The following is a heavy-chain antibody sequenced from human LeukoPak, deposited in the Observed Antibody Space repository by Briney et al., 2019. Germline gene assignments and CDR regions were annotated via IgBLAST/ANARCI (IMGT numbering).Heavy chain of an antibody. J-gene: IGHJ4*02. CDR3: ARDPVGAGYTDPEYYFDY. D-gene: IGHD1-26*01. CDR1: GYTFTSYY. Sequence: GASVKVSCKASGYTFTSYYMHWARQAPGQGLEWMGIINPSGGSTSYAQKFQGRVTMTRDMSTSTVYMELSSLRSEDTAVYYCARDPVGAGYTDPEYYFDYWGQGTLVTVSS. CDR2: INPSGGST. V-gene: IGHV1-46*01.